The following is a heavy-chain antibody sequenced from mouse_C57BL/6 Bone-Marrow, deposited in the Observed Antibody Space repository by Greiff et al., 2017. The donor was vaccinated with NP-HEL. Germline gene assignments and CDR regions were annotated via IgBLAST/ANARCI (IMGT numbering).Heavy chain of an antibody. Sequence: QVQLQQPGAELVKPGASVKLSCKASGYTFTSYWMHWVKQRPGQGLEWIGMIHPNSGSTNYNEKFKSKATLTVDKSSSTAYMQLSSLTSEDSAVYYCARSRIYYDYDEGPFAYWGQGTLVTVSA. CDR3: ARSRIYYDYDEGPFAY. CDR2: IHPNSGST. V-gene: IGHV1-64*01. D-gene: IGHD2-4*01. J-gene: IGHJ3*01. CDR1: GYTFTSYW.